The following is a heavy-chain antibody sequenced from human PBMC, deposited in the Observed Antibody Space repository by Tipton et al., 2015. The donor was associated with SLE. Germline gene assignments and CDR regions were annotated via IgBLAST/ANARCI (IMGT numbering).Heavy chain of an antibody. CDR1: SGSIGGGYY. J-gene: IGHJ4*02. V-gene: IGHV4-4*08. CDR2: IYISGST. D-gene: IGHD3-22*01. CDR3: ARGNYYDGSSLPNDY. Sequence: TLSLTCTVSSGSIGGGYYWSWIRQPPGKGLEWIGYIYISGSTNYNPSLKSRVTISRDTSKNQFSLRLSSVTAADTAVYYCARGNYYDGSSLPNDYWGQGTLVTVSS.